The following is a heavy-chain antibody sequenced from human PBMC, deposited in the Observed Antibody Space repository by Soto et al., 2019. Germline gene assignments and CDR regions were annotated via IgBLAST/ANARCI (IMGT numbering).Heavy chain of an antibody. D-gene: IGHD2-8*02. V-gene: IGHV3-30*03. CDR2: ISRDGGTK. CDR1: GFTVSTYG. Sequence: QVQLVESGGGVVQPGRSLRLSCAVSGFTVSTYGMHWVRQAPGKGLEWVAVISRDGGTKYYADSVKGRFTISRDNSRNALCLEMNSLKGDDMAVYDCTGEVASGYGGQGTLVTVSS. CDR3: TGEVASGY. J-gene: IGHJ4*02.